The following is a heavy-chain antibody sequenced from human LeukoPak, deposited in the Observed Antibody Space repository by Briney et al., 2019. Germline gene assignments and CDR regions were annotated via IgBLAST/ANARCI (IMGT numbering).Heavy chain of an antibody. D-gene: IGHD2-15*01. V-gene: IGHV4-30-4*01. CDR1: GGSISSGDYY. CDR3: ARDEGGYCSGGSCYVF. CDR2: IYYSGST. Sequence: SETLSLTCTVSGGSISSGDYYWSWIRQPPGKGLEWIVYIYYSGSTYYKPSLKSRVTMSIDTSKNQFSPKLSSVTAADTAVYYCARDEGGYCSGGSCYVFWGQGTLVTVSS. J-gene: IGHJ4*02.